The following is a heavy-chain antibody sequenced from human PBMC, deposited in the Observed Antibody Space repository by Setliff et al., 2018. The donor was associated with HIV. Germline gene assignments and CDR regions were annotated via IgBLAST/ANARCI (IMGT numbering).Heavy chain of an antibody. CDR1: GFTFSSYE. CDR2: ISSRGTNI. Sequence: GGSLRLSCTASGFTFSSYEMNWVRQAPGKGLEWVSYISSRGTNIYHADSVKGRFTLPRDNAKDSLSLQMNSLRAEDTAIYYCAREGPKFYFDYWGQGILVTVSS. CDR3: AREGPKFYFDY. J-gene: IGHJ4*02. V-gene: IGHV3-48*03.